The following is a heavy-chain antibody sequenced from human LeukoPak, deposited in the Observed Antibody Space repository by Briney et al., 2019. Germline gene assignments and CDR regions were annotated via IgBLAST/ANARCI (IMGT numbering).Heavy chain of an antibody. CDR3: ARDVGYCSSTSCPEYYFDY. J-gene: IGHJ4*02. V-gene: IGHV1-46*03. D-gene: IGHD2-2*01. Sequence: ASVKVSCKASGYTFTSYYMHWVRQAPGQGLEWMGIINPSGGSTSYAQKFQGRVTMTRDTYTRTVYMELSSLRSEDTAVYYCARDVGYCSSTSCPEYYFDYWGQGTLVTVSS. CDR2: INPSGGST. CDR1: GYTFTSYY.